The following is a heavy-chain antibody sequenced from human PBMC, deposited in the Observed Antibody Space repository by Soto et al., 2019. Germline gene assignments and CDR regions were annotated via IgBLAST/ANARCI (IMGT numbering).Heavy chain of an antibody. CDR1: GFTFSTYV. J-gene: IGHJ4*01. CDR3: ARGSAWSIAAAGSLHY. Sequence: QVQLVESGGGVVQPGRSLRLSCAASGFTFSTYVMHWVRQAPGKGLEWVGVVSYDGSNQHYADSVKGRITISRDNTKNTLSLPTNSLRPEDTAVYYCARGSAWSIAAAGSLHYWGQGTLVTVSS. CDR2: VSYDGSNQ. V-gene: IGHV3-30-3*01. D-gene: IGHD6-13*01.